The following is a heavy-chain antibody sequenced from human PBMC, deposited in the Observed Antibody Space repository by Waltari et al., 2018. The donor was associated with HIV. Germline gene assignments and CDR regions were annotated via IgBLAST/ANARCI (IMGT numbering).Heavy chain of an antibody. J-gene: IGHJ5*01. CDR3: ARTVGTSISGVITYNWFDS. CDR1: ADTLNNNY. D-gene: IGHD3-3*01. CDR2: IYYTGTS. Sequence: QVQLQESGPGLVKPSETLSLTCNVSADTLNNNYLSWIRQSPAKGLEWLGYIYYTGTSNYTPSPSLKSRVTMSLDTSKTQFSLNLTSVSAADTAVYYCARTVGTSISGVITYNWFDSWGQGTLVTVSS. V-gene: IGHV4-59*01.